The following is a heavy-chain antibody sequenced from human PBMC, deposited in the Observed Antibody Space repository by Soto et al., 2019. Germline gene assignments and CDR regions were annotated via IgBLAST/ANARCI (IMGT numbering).Heavy chain of an antibody. CDR2: INAGNGNT. D-gene: IGHD6-6*01. CDR3: ARDRLAARHFDY. J-gene: IGHJ4*02. CDR1: GYTFTSYA. Sequence: ASVKVSCKASGYTFTSYAMHWVRQAPGQRLEWMGWINAGNGNTKYSQKFQGRVTITRDTSASTAYMELSSLRSEDTAVYYCARDRLAARHFDYWGQGTPVTVSS. V-gene: IGHV1-3*01.